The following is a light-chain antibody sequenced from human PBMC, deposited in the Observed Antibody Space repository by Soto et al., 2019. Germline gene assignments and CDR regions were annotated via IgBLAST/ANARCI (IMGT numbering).Light chain of an antibody. CDR2: DVY. J-gene: IGLJ1*01. CDR1: SSDVGRYTY. Sequence: QSALTRPASVSGAAGEAITISCAGTSSDVGRYTYVSWYQQHPGKAPKLIIYDVYNRPSGVSNRFSGSKSGNTASLTISGLQAEDEADYYCTSYTSTSTPYVFGGGTK. V-gene: IGLV2-14*01. CDR3: TSYTSTSTPYV.